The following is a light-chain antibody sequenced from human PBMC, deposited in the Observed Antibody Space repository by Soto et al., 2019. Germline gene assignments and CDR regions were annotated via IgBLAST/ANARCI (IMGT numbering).Light chain of an antibody. Sequence: QSPLTQPPSASLSPGHSVTISCSGTSSDIGAYNYVSWYQQHPGKVPKLIIHEVTKRPSGVPDRFSASKSGNTASLTVSGLQAEDEADYYCSSHGGANNFYVFGTGTKVTVL. CDR3: SSHGGANNFYV. CDR1: SSDIGAYNY. CDR2: EVT. V-gene: IGLV2-8*01. J-gene: IGLJ1*01.